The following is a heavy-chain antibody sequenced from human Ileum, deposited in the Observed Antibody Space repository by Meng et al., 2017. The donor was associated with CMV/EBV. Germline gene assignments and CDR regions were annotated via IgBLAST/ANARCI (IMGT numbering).Heavy chain of an antibody. Sequence: QLVQAVAEVKKPWALEKVCCKAPGHTSTSHSISGGGQSPGQWLEWMGWITAYNGNTNYAQKLQGRVIMTTDTSTSTAYMELRSLRSDDTAVYYCARDRAPNGPFDYWGQGTLVTVSS. CDR2: ITAYNGNT. V-gene: IGHV1-18*01. CDR1: GHTSTSHS. D-gene: IGHD1-1*01. J-gene: IGHJ4*02. CDR3: ARDRAPNGPFDY.